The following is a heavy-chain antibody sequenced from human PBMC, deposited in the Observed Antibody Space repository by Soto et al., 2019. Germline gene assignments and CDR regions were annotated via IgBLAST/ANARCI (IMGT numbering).Heavy chain of an antibody. D-gene: IGHD7-27*01. CDR1: GFTFSSYG. Sequence: GGSLRLSCAASGFTFSSYGMHWVRHAPGKGLEWVAVISYDGSNKYYADSVKGRFTISRDNPKNTLYLQMNSLRAEDTAVYYCAKDLGLSSRRTSYGMDVWGQGTTVTVSS. J-gene: IGHJ6*02. CDR2: ISYDGSNK. V-gene: IGHV3-30*18. CDR3: AKDLGLSSRRTSYGMDV.